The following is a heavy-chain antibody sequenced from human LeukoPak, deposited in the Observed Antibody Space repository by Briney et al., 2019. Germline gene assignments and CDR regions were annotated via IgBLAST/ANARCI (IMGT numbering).Heavy chain of an antibody. CDR2: INTNTGNP. CDR3: ARLKGQYSGTNFDY. D-gene: IGHD1-26*01. V-gene: IGHV7-4-1*02. J-gene: IGHJ4*02. CDR1: GYTFTSYT. Sequence: ASVKVSCKASGYTFTSYTVNWVRQAPGQGLEWMGWINTNTGNPTYAQGFTGRFVFSLDTSVSTAYLQISSLRAEDTAVYYCARLKGQYSGTNFDYWGQGTLVTVSS.